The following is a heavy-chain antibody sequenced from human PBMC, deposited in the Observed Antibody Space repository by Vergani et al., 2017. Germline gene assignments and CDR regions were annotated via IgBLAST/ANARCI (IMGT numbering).Heavy chain of an antibody. CDR2: ISGSGGST. V-gene: IGHV3-23*01. CDR3: AKPNPPNSGYDYLYYYNAMNV. CDR1: GFTFNHYA. Sequence: EVQLLESGGDLVQPGGSLRLSCAASGFTFNHYAMNWVRQAPGKGLEWVSGISGSGGSTYYAGSVKGRFTISRDSSKNTLYLQMNSLSAGDTAVYYCAKPNPPNSGYDYLYYYNAMNVGGKGTRVTFS. J-gene: IGHJ6*04. D-gene: IGHD5-12*01.